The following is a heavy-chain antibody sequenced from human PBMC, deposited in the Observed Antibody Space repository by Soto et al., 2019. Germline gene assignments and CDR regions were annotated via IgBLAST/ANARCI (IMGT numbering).Heavy chain of an antibody. Sequence: VGSLRLSCAASGFTFSSYAMSWVRQAPGKGLEWVSAISGSGGSTYYADSVKGRFTISRDNSKNTLYLQMNSLRAEDTAVYYCAKDGNWNYYDSSGPPVPDYWGQGTLVTVSS. CDR3: AKDGNWNYYDSSGPPVPDY. CDR1: GFTFSSYA. V-gene: IGHV3-23*01. J-gene: IGHJ4*02. D-gene: IGHD3-22*01. CDR2: ISGSGGST.